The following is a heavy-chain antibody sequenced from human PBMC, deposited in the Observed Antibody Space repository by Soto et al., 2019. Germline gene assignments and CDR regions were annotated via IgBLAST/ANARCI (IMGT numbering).Heavy chain of an antibody. V-gene: IGHV1-18*01. CDR1: GYTFTSYG. CDR2: ISAYNGNT. CDR3: ARDRANYYDSSGYYYDLPNAFDI. D-gene: IGHD3-22*01. Sequence: ASVKVSCKASGYTFTSYGISWVRQAPGQGLEWMGWISAYNGNTNYAQKLQGRVTMTTDTSTSTAYMELRSLRSDDTAVYYCARDRANYYDSSGYYYDLPNAFDIWGQGTMVTVSS. J-gene: IGHJ3*02.